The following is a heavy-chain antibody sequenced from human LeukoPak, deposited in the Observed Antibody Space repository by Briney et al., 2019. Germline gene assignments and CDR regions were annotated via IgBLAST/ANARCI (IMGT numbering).Heavy chain of an antibody. CDR3: ARGDLSSSWYGGGAFDI. CDR2: IYTSGST. J-gene: IGHJ3*02. Sequence: SETLSLTCTVSGGSISSGSYYWSWIRQPAGKGLEWIGRIYTSGSTNYNPSLKSRVTISVDTSKNQFSLKLSSVTAADTAVYYCARGDLSSSWYGGGAFDIWGQGTMVTVSS. D-gene: IGHD6-13*01. V-gene: IGHV4-61*02. CDR1: GGSISSGSYY.